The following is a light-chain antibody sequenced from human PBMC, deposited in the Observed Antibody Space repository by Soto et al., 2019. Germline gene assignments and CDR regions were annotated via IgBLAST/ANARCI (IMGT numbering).Light chain of an antibody. CDR3: HQYDIPPT. Sequence: EIVLTQSPGTLSLSPGERATLSCRSSQSVTSSYLACYQQKPGQAPRLLIYDASSRATGIPGRCSGSGSGTDFTLTISRLQPEVFALFYCHQYDIPPTFGQGTKVEIK. J-gene: IGKJ1*01. CDR2: DAS. CDR1: QSVTSSY. V-gene: IGKV3-20*01.